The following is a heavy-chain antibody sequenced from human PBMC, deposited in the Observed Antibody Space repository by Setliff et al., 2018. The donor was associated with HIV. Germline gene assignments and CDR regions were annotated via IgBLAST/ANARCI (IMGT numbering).Heavy chain of an antibody. D-gene: IGHD5-18*01. J-gene: IGHJ4*02. Sequence: ASVKVSCKASGYTFTDYYIHWVRQAPGQGLEWMGWINPNSGGTNSAQRFQGRVTMTRDTSISTAYMELSSLRSDDSAVYYCATALPRYTNLFDYWGQGTLVTV. CDR2: INPNSGGT. CDR3: ATALPRYTNLFDY. CDR1: GYTFTDYY. V-gene: IGHV1-2*02.